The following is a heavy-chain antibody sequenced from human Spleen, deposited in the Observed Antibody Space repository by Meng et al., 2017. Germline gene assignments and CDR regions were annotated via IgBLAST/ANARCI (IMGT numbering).Heavy chain of an antibody. J-gene: IGHJ4*02. V-gene: IGHV4-4*02. CDR2: IYHSGST. CDR3: ARGTVVVAAAIGGELTAALDY. CDR1: GGSISSINW. Sequence: SETLSLTCAVSGGSISSINWWRWVRQPPGKGREWSGEIYHSGSTNYNPSLKSRVTISVDKSKNQFSLKLSSVTAADTGVYYCARGTVVVAAAIGGELTAALDYWGQGTLVTVSS. D-gene: IGHD2-2*02.